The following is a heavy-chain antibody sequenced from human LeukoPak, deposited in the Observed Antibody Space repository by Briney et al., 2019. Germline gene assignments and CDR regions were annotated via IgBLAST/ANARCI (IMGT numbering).Heavy chain of an antibody. J-gene: IGHJ4*02. D-gene: IGHD6-19*01. Sequence: SGTLSLTCTVSGGSIGSDYWTWIRQPPGKGLEYIGYIYYTGGTNYNPSLKSRVTISVDTSKNQFSLKLSSVTAADTAVYFCAKYGNSGWVIDNWGQGTLVTVSS. CDR1: GGSIGSDY. CDR2: IYYTGGT. V-gene: IGHV4-59*08. CDR3: AKYGNSGWVIDN.